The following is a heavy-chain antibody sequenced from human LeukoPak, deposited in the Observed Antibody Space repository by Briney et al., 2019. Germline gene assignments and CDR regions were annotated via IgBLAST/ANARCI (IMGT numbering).Heavy chain of an antibody. CDR2: INQDGSEK. D-gene: IGHD3-16*02. CDR1: GFTFITYW. J-gene: IGHJ4*02. V-gene: IGHV3-7*01. CDR3: ARVRIEYDYVWGSYRRNPSFDY. Sequence: GGTLRLSCAASGFTFITYWMSWVRQAPGKGLEWVAHINQDGSEKYYVDSVKGRFTISRDNAKNSVYLQMNSLRAEDTAMYYCARVRIEYDYVWGSYRRNPSFDYWGQGTLVTVSS.